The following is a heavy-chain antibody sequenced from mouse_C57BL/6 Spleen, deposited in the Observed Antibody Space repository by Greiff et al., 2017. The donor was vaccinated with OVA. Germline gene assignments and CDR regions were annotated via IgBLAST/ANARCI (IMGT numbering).Heavy chain of an antibody. Sequence: VKLQESGAELVRPGASVTLSCKASGYTFTDYEMHWVKQTPVHGLEWIGAIDPETGGTAYNQKFKGKAILTADKSSRTAYMELRSLTSEDSAVYYCTRFDPSYGNPFAYWGQGTLGTVSA. CDR2: IDPETGGT. CDR3: TRFDPSYGNPFAY. D-gene: IGHD2-1*01. J-gene: IGHJ3*01. CDR1: GYTFTDYE. V-gene: IGHV1-15*01.